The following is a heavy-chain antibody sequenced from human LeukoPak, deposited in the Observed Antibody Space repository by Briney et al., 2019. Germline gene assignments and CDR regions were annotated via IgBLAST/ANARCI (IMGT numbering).Heavy chain of an antibody. CDR2: ISYDGSNK. D-gene: IGHD3-10*01. V-gene: IGHV3-30*03. CDR3: ARVNRGVITSYYYYYGMDV. CDR1: GFTFSSYG. Sequence: GGSLRLSCAASGFTFSSYGMHWVRQAPGKGLEWVAVISYDGSNKYYADSVKGRFTISRDNSKNTLYLQMNSLRAEDTAVYYCARVNRGVITSYYYYYGMDVWGQGTTVTVSS. J-gene: IGHJ6*02.